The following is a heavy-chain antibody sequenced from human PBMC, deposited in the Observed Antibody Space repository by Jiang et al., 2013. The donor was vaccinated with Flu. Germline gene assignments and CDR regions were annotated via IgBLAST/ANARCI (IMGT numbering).Heavy chain of an antibody. Sequence: VQLLESGGGVVQPGRSLRLSCAASGFSFSTYAMHWVRQAPGKGLEWVAVISYDGSNKNYVDSVKGRFTISRDNSKNTLYLQMNSLRAEDTAVYYCAGSVVTSFDYWGQGTLVTVSS. CDR1: GFSFSTYA. CDR2: ISYDGSNK. D-gene: IGHD2-21*02. J-gene: IGHJ4*02. CDR3: AGSVVTSFDY. V-gene: IGHV3-30-3*01.